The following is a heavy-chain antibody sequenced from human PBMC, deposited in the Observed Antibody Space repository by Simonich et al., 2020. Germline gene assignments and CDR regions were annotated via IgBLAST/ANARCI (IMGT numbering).Heavy chain of an antibody. CDR3: ARHKGYCSGGSCYSHWYFDL. Sequence: QLQLQESGPGLVKPSETLSLTCTVSGGSISSSSYYWGWIRQPPGKGLEWSGRIYYVGTPNDNPPLKRRVPISGYTSKNQFSLKLSSVTAADTAVYYCARHKGYCSGGSCYSHWYFDLWGRGTLVTVSS. V-gene: IGHV4-39*01. CDR1: GGSISSSSYY. J-gene: IGHJ2*01. D-gene: IGHD2-15*01. CDR2: IYYVGTP.